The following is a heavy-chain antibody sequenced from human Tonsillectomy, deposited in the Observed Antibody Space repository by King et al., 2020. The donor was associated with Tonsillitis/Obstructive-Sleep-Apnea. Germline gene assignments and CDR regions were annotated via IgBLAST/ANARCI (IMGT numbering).Heavy chain of an antibody. CDR1: GGSISSYY. CDR2: IYYSGST. J-gene: IGHJ6*03. D-gene: IGHD3-9*01. CDR3: ARLDDILTGPKYMDV. Sequence: QLQESGPGLVKPSETLSLTCTVSGGSISSYYWSWIRQPPGKGLEWIGYIYYSGSTNYNPSLKSRVTISVDTSKNQFSPKLSSVTAADTAVYYCARLDDILTGPKYMDVWGKGTTVTVSS. V-gene: IGHV4-59*08.